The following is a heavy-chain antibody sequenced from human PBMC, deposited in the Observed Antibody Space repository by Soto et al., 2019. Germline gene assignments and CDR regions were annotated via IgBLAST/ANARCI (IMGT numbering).Heavy chain of an antibody. Sequence: QVQLVQSGAEVKKPGASVKVSCKASGYTFTNYNINWVRQATGQGLEWMGWMNPNSDISDYAPKFQGRVTMTRNTAISTAYMERSSLRSEDTAVYYCARVNADYYIDYWGQGTLVTVSS. CDR1: GYTFTNYN. CDR3: ARVNADYYIDY. CDR2: MNPNSDIS. D-gene: IGHD2-21*02. J-gene: IGHJ4*02. V-gene: IGHV1-8*01.